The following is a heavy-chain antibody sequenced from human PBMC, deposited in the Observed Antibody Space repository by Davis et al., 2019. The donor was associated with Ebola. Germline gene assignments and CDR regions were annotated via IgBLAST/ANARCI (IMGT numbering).Heavy chain of an antibody. CDR1: GISFSKYG. Sequence: GESLKISCAASGISFSKYGMFWVRQAPGKVMEWVAVISPDGSDKNYADAGKGRFTISRDNSKKTLYLQMNSLRAEDTAVYYCAKSGLSFGVVKYHYGMDVWGKGTTVTVSS. J-gene: IGHJ6*04. CDR3: AKSGLSFGVVKYHYGMDV. V-gene: IGHV3-30*18. CDR2: ISPDGSDK. D-gene: IGHD3-3*01.